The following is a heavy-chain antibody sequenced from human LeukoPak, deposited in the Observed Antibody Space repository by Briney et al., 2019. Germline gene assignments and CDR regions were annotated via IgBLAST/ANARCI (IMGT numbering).Heavy chain of an antibody. CDR1: GFTFRSYE. CDR3: ARDYDFWSGYSRGGGGDYYYYMDV. D-gene: IGHD3-3*01. CDR2: ISDVGTTQ. Sequence: GGSLRLSCAASGFTFRSYELNWVRQAPGKGLEWVSYISDVGTTQHYADSVKGRFIISRDNAKNSLYLQMNSLRAEDTAVYYCARDYDFWSGYSRGGGGDYYYYMDVWGKGTTVTVSS. V-gene: IGHV3-48*03. J-gene: IGHJ6*03.